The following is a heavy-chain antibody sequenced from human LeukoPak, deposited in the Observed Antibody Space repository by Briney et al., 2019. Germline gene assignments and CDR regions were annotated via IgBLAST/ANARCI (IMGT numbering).Heavy chain of an antibody. J-gene: IGHJ3*01. Sequence: GGSLRLSCAASGFTFNNYEMHWVRQTAGKGLEWVSAVGIAGDTFYAGSVKGRFTISRDNAESSLFLQMNSLRAGDTAVYYCAREGRMGTADAFDVWGQGTMVTVSS. V-gene: IGHV3-13*01. CDR2: VGIAGDT. CDR1: GFTFNNYE. CDR3: AREGRMGTADAFDV. D-gene: IGHD1-14*01.